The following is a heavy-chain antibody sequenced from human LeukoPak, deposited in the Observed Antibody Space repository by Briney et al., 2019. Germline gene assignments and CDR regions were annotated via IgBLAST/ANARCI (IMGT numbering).Heavy chain of an antibody. Sequence: GASVKVSCKVSGYTLTALSMHWVRQAPGKGLEWMGGFDPEDGETIYAQKFQGRVTMTEDTSTDTAYMELSSLRSEDTAVYYCATRTVRGGSSSFDYWGQGTLVTVSS. CDR2: FDPEDGET. J-gene: IGHJ4*02. CDR1: GYTLTALS. V-gene: IGHV1-24*01. CDR3: ATRTVRGGSSSFDY. D-gene: IGHD3-10*01.